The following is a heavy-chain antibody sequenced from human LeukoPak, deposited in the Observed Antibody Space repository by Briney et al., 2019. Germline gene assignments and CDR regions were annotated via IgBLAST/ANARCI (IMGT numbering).Heavy chain of an antibody. CDR1: GGSFSSFH. V-gene: IGHV4-59*08. D-gene: IGHD6-19*01. J-gene: IGHJ4*02. Sequence: SETLSLTCTVSGGSFSSFHWGWIRQPPGKGLEWIGYIYSSGSTTYNPSLKSRVTISVDTSKNQFSLKLTSVTAADTAVYYCARRAVAENYFDYWGQGTLVTDSS. CDR3: ARRAVAENYFDY. CDR2: IYSSGST.